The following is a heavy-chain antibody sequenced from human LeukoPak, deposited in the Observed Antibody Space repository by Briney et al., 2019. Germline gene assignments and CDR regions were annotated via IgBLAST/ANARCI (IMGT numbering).Heavy chain of an antibody. J-gene: IGHJ4*02. CDR1: GGSISSYY. V-gene: IGHV4-4*07. D-gene: IGHD3-22*01. CDR2: IYTSGST. CDR3: ASTARRRVYDSSGYYQLDY. Sequence: SETLSLTCTVSGGSISSYYWSWIGQPAGKGLEWIGRIYTSGSTNYNPSLKSRVTMSVDTSKNQFSLKLSSVTAADTAVYYCASTARRRVYDSSGYYQLDYWGQGTLVTVSS.